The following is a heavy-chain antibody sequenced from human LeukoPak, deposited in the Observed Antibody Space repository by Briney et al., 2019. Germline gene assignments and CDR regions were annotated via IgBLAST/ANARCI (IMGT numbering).Heavy chain of an antibody. Sequence: PGGSLRLSCAASGFTFSSYAMSWVRQAPGEGLEWVSAISGSGGSTYYADSVEGRFTISRDNSMNTLYLQMNSLRHEDTAVYFCARGGVVTGTKYALEYWGQGTLVTVSS. D-gene: IGHD1-7*01. CDR1: GFTFSSYA. CDR2: ISGSGGST. V-gene: IGHV3-23*01. J-gene: IGHJ4*02. CDR3: ARGGVVTGTKYALEY.